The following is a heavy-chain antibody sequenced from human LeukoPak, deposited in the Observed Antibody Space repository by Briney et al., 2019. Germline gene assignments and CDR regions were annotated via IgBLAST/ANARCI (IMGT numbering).Heavy chain of an antibody. CDR3: ARDHLPYYCYGMDV. V-gene: IGHV3-74*01. CDR2: INSGGSGT. CDR1: GFNFASNW. Sequence: PGGSLRLSCAASGFNFASNWMHWVRQTPGKGLMWVSRINSGGSGTSYADSVEGRFTISRDNAKNTLYLQMNSLRAEDTAVYYCARDHLPYYCYGMDVWGQGTTVTVSS. J-gene: IGHJ6*02.